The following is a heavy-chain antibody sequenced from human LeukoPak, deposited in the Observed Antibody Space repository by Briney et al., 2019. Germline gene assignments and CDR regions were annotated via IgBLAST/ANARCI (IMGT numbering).Heavy chain of an antibody. CDR1: GFTFSNYP. V-gene: IGHV3-23*01. CDR3: AKAGYCSSTSCYYYYGMDV. D-gene: IGHD2-2*01. J-gene: IGHJ6*02. Sequence: GGSLRLSCAASGFTFSNYPMAWVRQGPGKGPEWVSAISGSGGSTYYADSVKGRFTISRDNSKNTLYLQMNSLRAEDTAVYYCAKAGYCSSTSCYYYYGMDVWGQGTTVTVSS. CDR2: ISGSGGST.